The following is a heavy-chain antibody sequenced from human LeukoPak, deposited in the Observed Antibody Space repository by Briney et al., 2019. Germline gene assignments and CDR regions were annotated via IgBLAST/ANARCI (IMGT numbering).Heavy chain of an antibody. J-gene: IGHJ4*02. V-gene: IGHV3-53*01. CDR2: IFSGGST. CDR1: GFTVSSNY. CDR3: ARDLKTSGWYGDFDY. Sequence: GGSLRLSCVASGFTVSSNYMSWVRQAPGKGLERVSAIFSGGSTFYADSVTGRFTISRDNSKNTVYLEMNSLRAEDTAVYYCARDLKTSGWYGDFDYWGQGTLVTVSS. D-gene: IGHD6-19*01.